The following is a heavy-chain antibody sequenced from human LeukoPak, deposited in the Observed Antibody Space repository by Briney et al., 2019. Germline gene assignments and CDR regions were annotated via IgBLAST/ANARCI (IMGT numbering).Heavy chain of an antibody. CDR2: INSDGSWT. CDR3: ARGGGLDV. J-gene: IGHJ6*02. D-gene: IGHD3-16*01. V-gene: IGHV3-74*01. Sequence: TGGSLRLSCAASGNYWMHWVRQAPGKGLVWASHINSDGSWTSYADSVKGRFTISRDNAKNSLYLQMSNLRAEDTAVYFCARGGGLDVWGQGATVTVSS. CDR1: GNYW.